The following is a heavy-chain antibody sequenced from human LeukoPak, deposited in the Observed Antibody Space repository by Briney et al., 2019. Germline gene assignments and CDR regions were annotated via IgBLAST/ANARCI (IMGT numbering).Heavy chain of an antibody. CDR2: IKQDGSEK. CDR3: AKPQTQLGYCSSTSCYADHYYGMDV. D-gene: IGHD2-2*01. J-gene: IGHJ6*02. Sequence: PGGSLRLSCAASGFTFSSYWMSWVRQAPGKGLEWVANIKQDGSEKYYVDSVKGRFTISRDNAKNSLYLQMNSLRAEDTAVYYCAKPQTQLGYCSSTSCYADHYYGMDVWGQGTTVTVSS. CDR1: GFTFSSYW. V-gene: IGHV3-7*01.